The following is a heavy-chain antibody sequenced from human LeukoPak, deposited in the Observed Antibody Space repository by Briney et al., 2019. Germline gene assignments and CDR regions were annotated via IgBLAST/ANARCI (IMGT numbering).Heavy chain of an antibody. J-gene: IGHJ4*02. V-gene: IGHV4-34*01. CDR3: ARGGLSSSTNSFDY. CDR1: GGSFSGYY. Sequence: PSGTLSLTCAVYGGSFSGYYWSWIRQPPGKGLEWIGEINHSGSTNYNPSLKSRVTISVDTSKNQFSLKLSSVTAADTAVYYCARGGLSSSTNSFDYWGQGTLVTVSS. D-gene: IGHD6-6*01. CDR2: INHSGST.